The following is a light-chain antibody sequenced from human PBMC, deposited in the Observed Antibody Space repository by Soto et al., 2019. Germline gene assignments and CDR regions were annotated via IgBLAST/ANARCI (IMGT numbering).Light chain of an antibody. CDR3: QQYGDSPWT. V-gene: IGKV3-20*01. CDR1: QSVSRDS. J-gene: IGKJ1*01. CDR2: GAS. Sequence: EIVLTQSPGTLSLSPGERATLSCRATQSVSRDSLAWYQHKPGQAPRLLIYGASHRATGIPERFSGSGSGTAFTLTISRLEPEDFAVFYCQQYGDSPWTFGQGTKVDIK.